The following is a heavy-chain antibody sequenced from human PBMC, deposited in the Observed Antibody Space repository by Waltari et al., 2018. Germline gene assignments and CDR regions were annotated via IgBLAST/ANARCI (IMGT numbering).Heavy chain of an antibody. CDR2: MNHDGDS. CDR1: GGSFRGYY. CDR3: ARPTYGGYNY. V-gene: IGHV4-34*02. J-gene: IGHJ4*02. Sequence: QVQIQQWGAGLLRPSETLSLTCAVYGGSFRGYYWSWMRQSPGKGLEWIGEMNHDGDSNYNPSLESRVTISVDTSKNPLSLNLTSVTAADTAVYYCARPTYGGYNYWGQGTLVTVSS. D-gene: IGHD5-12*01.